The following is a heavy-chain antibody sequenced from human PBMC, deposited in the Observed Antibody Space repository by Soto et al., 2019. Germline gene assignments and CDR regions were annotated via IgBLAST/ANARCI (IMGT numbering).Heavy chain of an antibody. V-gene: IGHV3-21*01. D-gene: IGHD3-10*01. CDR2: TSSSSSYI. Sequence: EVQLVESGGGLVKPGGSLRLSCAASGFTFSSYSMNWVRQAPGKGLEWVSSTSSSSSYIYYADSVKGRFTISRDNAKNSLYLQMNSLRAEDTAVYYCARVPVNYGPEYAFDIWGQGTMVTVSS. CDR3: ARVPVNYGPEYAFDI. J-gene: IGHJ3*02. CDR1: GFTFSSYS.